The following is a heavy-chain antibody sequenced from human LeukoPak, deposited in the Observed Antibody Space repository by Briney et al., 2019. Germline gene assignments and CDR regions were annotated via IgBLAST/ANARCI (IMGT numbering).Heavy chain of an antibody. Sequence: PGGSLRLSCAASGFVFSTYATTWVRQAPGRGLEWVSGISYSGDNTYYADSVKGRFTISRDNSKNTLYLQMNSLRAEDTAVYYCARNSGWPYFDYWGQGTLVTVSS. V-gene: IGHV3-23*01. D-gene: IGHD6-19*01. CDR1: GFVFSTYA. CDR2: ISYSGDNT. J-gene: IGHJ4*02. CDR3: ARNSGWPYFDY.